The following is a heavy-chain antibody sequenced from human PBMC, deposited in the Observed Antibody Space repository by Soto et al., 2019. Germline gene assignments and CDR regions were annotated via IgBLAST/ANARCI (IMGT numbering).Heavy chain of an antibody. D-gene: IGHD3-9*01. CDR3: ALRLLTGDSSAYYYYGMDV. CDR1: GFTFSSDA. V-gene: IGHV3-23*01. J-gene: IGHJ6*02. Sequence: EVQLLESGGGLVQPGGSLRLSCAASGFTFSSDAMSWVRQAPGKGLEWVSAISGSGGSTYYADSVKGRFTISRDNSKNTLYLQMNSLRAEDTAVYYCALRLLTGDSSAYYYYGMDVWGQGTTVTVSS. CDR2: ISGSGGST.